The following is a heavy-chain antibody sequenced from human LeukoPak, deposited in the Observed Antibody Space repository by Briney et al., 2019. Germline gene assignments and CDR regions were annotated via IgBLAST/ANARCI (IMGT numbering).Heavy chain of an antibody. D-gene: IGHD6-6*01. CDR1: GGSVSSYD. V-gene: IGHV4-59*02. CDR2: IYYSGGIT. J-gene: IGHJ3*02. Sequence: SETLSLTCTVSGGSVSSYDWSWIRQPPGKGLEWIGYIYYSGGITNYNPSLKSRVTISVDTSKNQFSLKLSSVTAADTAVYYCVREVAARAFDIWGQGTMVTVSS. CDR3: VREVAARAFDI.